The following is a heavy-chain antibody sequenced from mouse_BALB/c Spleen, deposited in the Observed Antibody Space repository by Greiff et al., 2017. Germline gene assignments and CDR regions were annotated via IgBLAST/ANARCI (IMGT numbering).Heavy chain of an antibody. CDR2: VSNGGGST. J-gene: IGHJ4*01. CDR3: ARQRRDDGYPYAMGD. CDR1: GFTFSSYT. D-gene: IGHD2-3*01. Sequence: EVKLVESGGGLVQPGGSLKLSCAASGFTFSSYTMSWVRQTPGKRLEWVAYVSNGGGSTYYPDSVKGRFTISRDNAKNTLYLQMSSLKSEDPAMYYCARQRRDDGYPYAMGDWGQGSSVSVAS. V-gene: IGHV5-12-2*01.